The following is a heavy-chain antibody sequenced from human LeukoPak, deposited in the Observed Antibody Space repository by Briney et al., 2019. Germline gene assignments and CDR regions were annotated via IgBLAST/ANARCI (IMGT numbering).Heavy chain of an antibody. D-gene: IGHD1-7*01. CDR2: ISSSSSTI. J-gene: IGHJ6*03. CDR1: GFTFSSYS. CDR3: AKDREVCITGTTCYYYMDV. V-gene: IGHV3-48*01. Sequence: GGSLRLSCAASGFTFSSYSMNWVRQAPGKGLEWGSYISSSSSTIYYADSVKGRFTISRDNAKNSLYLQMNSLRAEDTAVYYCAKDREVCITGTTCYYYMDVWGKGTTVTVSS.